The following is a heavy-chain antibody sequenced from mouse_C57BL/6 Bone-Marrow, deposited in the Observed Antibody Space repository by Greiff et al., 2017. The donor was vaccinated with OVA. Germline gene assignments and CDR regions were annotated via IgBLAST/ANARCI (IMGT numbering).Heavy chain of an antibody. V-gene: IGHV5-9-1*02. CDR3: TRDPVLRRFAY. CDR1: GFTFSSYA. D-gene: IGHD2-4*01. Sequence: EVKVEESGEGLVKPGGSLKLSCAASGFTFSSYAMSWVRQTPEKRLEWVAYISSGGDYIYYADTVKGRFTISRDNARNTLYLQMSSLKSEDTAMYYCTRDPVLRRFAYWGQGTLVTVSA. J-gene: IGHJ3*01. CDR2: ISSGGDYI.